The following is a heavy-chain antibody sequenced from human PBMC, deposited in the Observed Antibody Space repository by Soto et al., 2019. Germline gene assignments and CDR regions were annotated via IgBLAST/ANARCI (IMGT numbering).Heavy chain of an antibody. CDR1: GFPFSSYW. J-gene: IGHJ6*02. CDR2: IYSGGST. Sequence: GGSLRLSCAASGFPFSSYWMSWVRQAPGKGLEWVSVIYSGGSTYYADSVKGRFTISRDNSKNTLYLQMNSLRAEDTAVYYCARVSRGGGYHKFYGMDVWGQGTTVTVSS. V-gene: IGHV3-53*01. D-gene: IGHD5-12*01. CDR3: ARVSRGGGYHKFYGMDV.